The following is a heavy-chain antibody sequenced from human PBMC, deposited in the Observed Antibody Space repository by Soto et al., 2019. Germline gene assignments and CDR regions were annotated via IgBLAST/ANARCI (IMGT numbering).Heavy chain of an antibody. J-gene: IGHJ4*02. CDR2: IIPVFATT. CDR1: GGTFSSYA. CDR3: AIAGRRSSSGAAWIPTFAY. V-gene: IGHV1-69*01. Sequence: QVQVVQSGAEVKKPGSSVKVSCKASGGTFSSYAVTWVRRAPGQGLECMGVIIPVFATTHHAQNSHGRVTIAADEYTVTAYRGLSSLRSADTAASYCAIAGRRSSSGAAWIPTFAYWGKGTLFTASS. D-gene: IGHD3-22*01.